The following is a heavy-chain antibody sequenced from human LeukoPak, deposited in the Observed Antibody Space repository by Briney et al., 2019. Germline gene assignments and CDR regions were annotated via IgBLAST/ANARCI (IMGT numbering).Heavy chain of an antibody. CDR2: ISSSGGST. CDR3: AKSPGSRSYPHYFDY. Sequence: GGSLRLSCAASGFTFNNYAMSWVRQAPGKGLEWVSVISSSGGSTYYADSVKGRFTISRDNSKDTLYLQMNSLRAEDTAVYYCAKSPGSRSYPHYFDYWGQGTLVTVSS. J-gene: IGHJ4*02. D-gene: IGHD3-10*01. V-gene: IGHV3-23*01. CDR1: GFTFNNYA.